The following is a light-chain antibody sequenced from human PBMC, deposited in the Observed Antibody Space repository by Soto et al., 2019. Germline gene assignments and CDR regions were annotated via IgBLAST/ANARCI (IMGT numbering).Light chain of an antibody. Sequence: EIVLTQSPGTLSLSPGERATLSCRASQSVSTNSLAWYQQKPGQAPRLLIYGASNRATGIPDRFSGSGSGTDFTLTISRLEPEDFAVYYCQQYGSSGTFGQGTKVDIK. CDR1: QSVSTNS. CDR2: GAS. CDR3: QQYGSSGT. J-gene: IGKJ1*01. V-gene: IGKV3-20*01.